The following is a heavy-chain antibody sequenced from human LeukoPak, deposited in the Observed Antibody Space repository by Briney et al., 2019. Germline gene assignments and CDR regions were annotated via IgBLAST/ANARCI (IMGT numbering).Heavy chain of an antibody. CDR2: ISSSSSYI. CDR1: GFTFSSYS. V-gene: IGHV3-21*01. D-gene: IGHD6-13*01. Sequence: GGSLRLSCAASGFTFSSYSMNWVRQAPGKGLEWVSSISSSSSYIYYADSVKGRFTISRDNSKNTLYLQMNSLRAEGTAVYYCAKDQVAAADGAFDIWGQGTMVTVSS. CDR3: AKDQVAAADGAFDI. J-gene: IGHJ3*02.